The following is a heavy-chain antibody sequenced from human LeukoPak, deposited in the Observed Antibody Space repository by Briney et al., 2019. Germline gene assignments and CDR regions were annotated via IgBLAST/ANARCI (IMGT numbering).Heavy chain of an antibody. CDR3: ARNGGDYVFDY. D-gene: IGHD4-17*01. Sequence: SETLSLTCTVSGDCVSSYYWSWIRQPPGKRLEWIGYNSYSGSHNYNPSLQSRVTISVDTSKNQFSLKMSSVTAADTAVYYCARNGGDYVFDYWGQGTLVTVSS. V-gene: IGHV4-59*02. CDR1: GDCVSSYY. CDR2: NSYSGSH. J-gene: IGHJ4*02.